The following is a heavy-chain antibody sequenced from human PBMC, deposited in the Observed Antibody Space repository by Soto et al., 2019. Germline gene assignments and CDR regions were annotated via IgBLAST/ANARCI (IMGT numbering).Heavy chain of an antibody. CDR2: IYYSGST. Sequence: PSETLSLTCTVSRGSISSYYWSWLRQPPGKGLEWIGYIYYSGSTNYNPSLKSRVTISVDTSKNQCSLKLSSVTAADTALFYCAKDWGNYYYFDDWGRGTLVNVSS. J-gene: IGHJ4*02. CDR3: AKDWGNYYYFDD. D-gene: IGHD3-16*01. V-gene: IGHV4-59*12. CDR1: RGSISSYY.